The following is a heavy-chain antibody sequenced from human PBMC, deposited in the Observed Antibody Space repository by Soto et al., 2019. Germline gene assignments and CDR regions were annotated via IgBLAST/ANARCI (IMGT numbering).Heavy chain of an antibody. V-gene: IGHV4-59*08. Sequence: SETLSLTCTVSGGSISSYYWSWIRQPPGKGLEWIGYIYYSGSTNYNPSLKSRVTMSVDTSKNQFSLKLSSVTAADTAVYYCAINQGPNSSDFDYWGQGTLVTVSS. D-gene: IGHD6-25*01. CDR2: IYYSGST. CDR1: GGSISSYY. CDR3: AINQGPNSSDFDY. J-gene: IGHJ4*02.